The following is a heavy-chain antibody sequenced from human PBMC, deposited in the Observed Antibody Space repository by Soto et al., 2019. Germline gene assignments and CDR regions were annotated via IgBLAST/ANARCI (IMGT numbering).Heavy chain of an antibody. CDR1: GFTFSSYG. Sequence: LRLSCAASGFTFSSYGMHWVRQAPGKGLEWVAVIWYDGSNKYYADSVKGRFTISRDNSKNTLYLQMNSLRAEDTAVYYCASEYCSGGSCYYYGMDVWGQGTTVTVS. CDR3: ASEYCSGGSCYYYGMDV. D-gene: IGHD2-15*01. CDR2: IWYDGSNK. J-gene: IGHJ6*02. V-gene: IGHV3-33*01.